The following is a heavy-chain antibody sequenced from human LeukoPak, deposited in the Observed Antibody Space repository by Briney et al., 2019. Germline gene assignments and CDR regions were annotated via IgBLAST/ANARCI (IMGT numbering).Heavy chain of an antibody. D-gene: IGHD3-10*01. Sequence: GASLKISCQGAGYSFTSYWIGWVRQVRGKGLEWMGIIYPGDSDTRYSPSFQGQVTISADKSISTAYLQWGSLKASDTAMYYCASRARVWFGELLWDYWGQGTLVTVSS. J-gene: IGHJ4*02. CDR2: IYPGDSDT. CDR3: ASRARVWFGELLWDY. CDR1: GYSFTSYW. V-gene: IGHV5-51*01.